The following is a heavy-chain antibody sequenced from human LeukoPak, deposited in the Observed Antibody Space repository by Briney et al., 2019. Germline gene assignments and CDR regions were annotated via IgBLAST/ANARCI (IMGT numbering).Heavy chain of an antibody. D-gene: IGHD2-15*01. V-gene: IGHV1-69*05. CDR1: GGTFSSYA. CDR2: IIPIFGTA. Sequence: SVKVSCKASGGTFSSYAISWVRQAPGQGLEWMGGIIPIFGTANYAQKFQGRVTITTDESTSNAYMELSSLRSEDTAVYYCARALGYCSGGSCYSSWFDPWGQGTLVTVSS. J-gene: IGHJ5*02. CDR3: ARALGYCSGGSCYSSWFDP.